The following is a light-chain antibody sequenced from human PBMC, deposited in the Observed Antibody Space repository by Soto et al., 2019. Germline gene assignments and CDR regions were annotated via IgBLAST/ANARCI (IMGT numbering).Light chain of an antibody. CDR3: QQYFDSMT. CDR1: QPVASSS. V-gene: IGKV3-20*01. CDR2: GAF. J-gene: IGKJ4*01. Sequence: IVLTQSPGSLSLSPGERATLSCWASQPVASSSLAWYQQRPGQAPKLLMYGAFHRATGIPDRFSGRESGRNYTLTISRLDPEDSAVYYCQQYFDSMTFGGGTKVEI.